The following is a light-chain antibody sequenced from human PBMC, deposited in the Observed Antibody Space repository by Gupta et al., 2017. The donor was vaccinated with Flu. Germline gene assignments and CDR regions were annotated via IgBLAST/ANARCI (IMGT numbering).Light chain of an antibody. J-gene: IGLJ2*01. CDR2: RND. V-gene: IGLV1-47*01. CDR3: AAWDDRLSGVV. Sequence: KGTISCSGNTSNIGKNYVYWFQQFPGAAPKLLVYRNDHRPSGVPDRFSGSKSGTSASLAISGLRAEDEADYHCAAWDDRLSGVVFGGGTKLTVL. CDR1: TSNIGKNY.